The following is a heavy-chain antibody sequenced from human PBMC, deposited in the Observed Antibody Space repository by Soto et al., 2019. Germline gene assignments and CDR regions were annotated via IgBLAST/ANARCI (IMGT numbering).Heavy chain of an antibody. D-gene: IGHD2-2*01. CDR2: INHSGST. J-gene: IGHJ4*02. V-gene: IGHV4-34*01. CDR1: GGSFSGYY. Sequence: QVQLQQWGAGLLKPSETLSLTCVVSGGSFSGYYWNWIRQPPGKGLEWIGEINHSGSTNYNPSLKSRVTISVDTSKNHLSLTLGSVTAADTAMYYCAVRHCSSTSCSTLDSWGQGTLVTVSS. CDR3: AVRHCSSTSCSTLDS.